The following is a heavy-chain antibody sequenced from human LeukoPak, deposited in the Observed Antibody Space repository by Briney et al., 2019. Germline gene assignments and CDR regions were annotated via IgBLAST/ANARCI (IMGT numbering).Heavy chain of an antibody. J-gene: IGHJ3*01. Sequence: PGGSLRLSCAASGFTFSSYWMHWVRQAPGKGLVWVSRINSDGSSTSYADSVKGRFTISRDNAKNTLYLQMNSLRAEDTAVYYCAREGLGAPTSAGDAFDVWGQGTMVTVSS. CDR2: INSDGSST. CDR3: AREGLGAPTSAGDAFDV. D-gene: IGHD3-16*01. V-gene: IGHV3-74*01. CDR1: GFTFSSYW.